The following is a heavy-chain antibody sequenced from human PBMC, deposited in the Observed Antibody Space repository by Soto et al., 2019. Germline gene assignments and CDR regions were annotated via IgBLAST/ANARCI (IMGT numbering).Heavy chain of an antibody. CDR1: GGSFSGYY. Sequence: QVQLQQWGAGLLKPSETLSLTCAVYGGSFSGYYWSWIRQPPGKGLEWIGEINHSGSTNYNPSLKSRVTISVDTSKNQFSLKLSSVTAADTAVYYCARGLGPASWGWFDPWGQGTLVTVSS. J-gene: IGHJ5*02. V-gene: IGHV4-34*01. CDR3: ARGLGPASWGWFDP. D-gene: IGHD3-16*01. CDR2: INHSGST.